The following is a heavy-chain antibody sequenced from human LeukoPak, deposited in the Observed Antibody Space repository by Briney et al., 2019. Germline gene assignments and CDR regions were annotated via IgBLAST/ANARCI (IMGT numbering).Heavy chain of an antibody. D-gene: IGHD6-19*01. J-gene: IGHJ5*02. V-gene: IGHV1-2*02. CDR2: INPNSGGT. CDR1: GYTFTGYY. CDR3: ARQRRSGWYSGWFDP. Sequence: ASVKVSCKASGYTFTGYYMHWVRQAPGQGLEWMGWINPNSGGTNYAQKFQGRVTMTRDTSISTAYMELSRLRSDDTAVYYCARQRRSGWYSGWFDPWGQGTLVTVSS.